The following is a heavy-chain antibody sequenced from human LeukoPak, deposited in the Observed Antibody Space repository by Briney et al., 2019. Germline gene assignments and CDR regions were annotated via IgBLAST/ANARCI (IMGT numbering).Heavy chain of an antibody. CDR3: ARGGSSSWYEYNWFDP. CDR1: GGSISSYY. CDR2: IYTSGSI. D-gene: IGHD6-13*01. J-gene: IGHJ5*02. Sequence: SETLSLTCTVSGGSISSYYWSWIRQPAGKGLEWIGRIYTSGSINYNPSLKSRVTMSVDTSKNQFSLKLSSVTAADTAVYYCARGGSSSWYEYNWFDPWGQGTLVTVSS. V-gene: IGHV4-4*07.